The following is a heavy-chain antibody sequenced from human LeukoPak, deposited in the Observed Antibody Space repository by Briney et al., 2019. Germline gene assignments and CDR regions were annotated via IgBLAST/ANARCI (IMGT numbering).Heavy chain of an antibody. J-gene: IGHJ4*02. V-gene: IGHV1-3*01. Sequence: ASVKVSCKASGYTFTGYYMHWVRQAPGQRLEWMGWINAGNGNTKYSQKFQGRVTITRDTSASTAYMEPSSLRSEDTAVYYCARAGYYYDSSGYLSFDYWGQGTLVTVSS. CDR3: ARAGYYYDSSGYLSFDY. CDR1: GYTFTGYY. D-gene: IGHD3-22*01. CDR2: INAGNGNT.